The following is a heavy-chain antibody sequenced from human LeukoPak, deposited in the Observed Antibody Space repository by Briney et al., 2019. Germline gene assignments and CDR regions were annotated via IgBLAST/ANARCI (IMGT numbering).Heavy chain of an antibody. J-gene: IGHJ5*02. Sequence: PGESLKISCKASGYNFATLWIAWVRQMPGKGLEWMGIIYPGDSDTRYSPSFQGQVTISADKSISTAYLQWSSLKASDTAMYYCARTQTTVTTNWFDPWGQGTLVTVSS. CDR2: IYPGDSDT. D-gene: IGHD4-17*01. V-gene: IGHV5-51*01. CDR1: GYNFATLW. CDR3: ARTQTTVTTNWFDP.